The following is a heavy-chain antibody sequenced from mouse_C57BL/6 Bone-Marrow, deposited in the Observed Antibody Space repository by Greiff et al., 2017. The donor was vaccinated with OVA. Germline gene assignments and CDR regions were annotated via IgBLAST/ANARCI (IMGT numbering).Heavy chain of an antibody. CDR2: IYPGDGDT. V-gene: IGHV1-82*01. Sequence: QVQLKESGPELVKPGASVKISCKASGYAFSSSWMNWVKQRPGKGLEWIGRIYPGDGDTNYNGKFKGKATLTADKSSSTAYMQLSSLTSEDSAVYFCARYGPGDYWGQGTTLTVSS. J-gene: IGHJ2*01. D-gene: IGHD1-1*02. CDR1: GYAFSSSW. CDR3: ARYGPGDY.